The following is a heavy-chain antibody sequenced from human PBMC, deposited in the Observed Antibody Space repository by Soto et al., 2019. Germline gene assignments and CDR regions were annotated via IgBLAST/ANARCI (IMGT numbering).Heavy chain of an antibody. Sequence: QVQLQESGPRLVEPSETLSLTCDMSGGSFSENYWTWIRQYPGKGLEWIGYIYYSGSTNYNPSLKSRVTISVDASRSQFSLKLTSVTAADTALYYCAAGTLGAVWTPLDDWGQGTLVTVSS. J-gene: IGHJ4*02. V-gene: IGHV4-59*03. D-gene: IGHD3-16*01. CDR1: GGSFSENY. CDR3: AAGTLGAVWTPLDD. CDR2: IYYSGST.